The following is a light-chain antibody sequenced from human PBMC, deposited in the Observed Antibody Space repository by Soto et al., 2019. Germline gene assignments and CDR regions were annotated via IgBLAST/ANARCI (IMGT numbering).Light chain of an antibody. V-gene: IGLV2-14*01. J-gene: IGLJ2*01. CDR1: PSDIGNYNY. CDR2: GVS. Sequence: QSVLTQPASVSGSPGQSITISCTGTPSDIGNYNYVSWYQQHPGKAPKLIIYGVSNRPSGVSNRFSASKSGNAASLTISGLQAEDEADCYCQSYDSSLSAVVFGGGTKLTVL. CDR3: QSYDSSLSAVV.